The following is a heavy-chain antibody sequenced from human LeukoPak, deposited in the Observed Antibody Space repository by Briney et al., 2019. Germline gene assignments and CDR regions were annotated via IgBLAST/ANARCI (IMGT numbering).Heavy chain of an antibody. CDR3: ARVGYSNSYDY. V-gene: IGHV1-8*03. J-gene: IGHJ4*02. D-gene: IGHD1-26*01. CDR2: MNPNTGNA. CDR1: GYTFTSYG. Sequence: ASVKVSCKASGYTFTSYGISWVRQATGQGLEWMGWMNPNTGNAGYAQKFQDRVTITWDASISTAYMDLSSLRSEDTAVYYCARVGYSNSYDYWGQGTQVTVSP.